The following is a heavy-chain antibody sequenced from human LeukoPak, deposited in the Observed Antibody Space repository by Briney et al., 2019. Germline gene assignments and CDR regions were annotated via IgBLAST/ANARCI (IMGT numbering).Heavy chain of an antibody. J-gene: IGHJ6*02. CDR1: GFTFSSYA. CDR2: ISYDGSNK. D-gene: IGHD2-15*01. V-gene: IGHV3-30-3*01. Sequence: PGGSLRLSCAASGFTFSSYAMHWVRQAPGKGLEWVAVISYDGSNKYYADSVKGRFTISRDNSKNTLYLQMNSLRAEDTAVYYCARDLIYCRGGSCYSANYYYYGMDVWGQGTTVTVSS. CDR3: ARDLIYCRGGSCYSANYYYYGMDV.